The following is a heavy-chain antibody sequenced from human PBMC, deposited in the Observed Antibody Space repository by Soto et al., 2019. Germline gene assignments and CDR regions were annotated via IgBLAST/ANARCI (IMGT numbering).Heavy chain of an antibody. J-gene: IGHJ4*02. V-gene: IGHV3-30-3*01. D-gene: IGHD3-3*01. CDR2: ISYDGSNK. Sequence: RGSLLLTCASSVFTFSIYAMHGVRQAPGRGLEWVAVISYDGSNKYYADSVKGRFTISRDNSKNTLYLQMNSLRAEDTAVYYCASGVLGFLEWLPSLDYWGQGTLVTVSS. CDR1: VFTFSIYA. CDR3: ASGVLGFLEWLPSLDY.